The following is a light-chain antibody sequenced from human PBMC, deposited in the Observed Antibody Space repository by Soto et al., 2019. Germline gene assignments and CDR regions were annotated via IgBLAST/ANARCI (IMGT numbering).Light chain of an antibody. CDR2: KAS. CDR3: QQYNSYLYT. V-gene: IGKV1-5*03. CDR1: QSISSW. Sequence: DIQMTQSPSTLSASVGDRVTITCRASQSISSWLAWYQQKPGKAPKLLIYKASSLESGVPPRFSGSGSETEFTLTISSLQPDDFATYYCQQYNSYLYTFGQGTKLDIK. J-gene: IGKJ2*01.